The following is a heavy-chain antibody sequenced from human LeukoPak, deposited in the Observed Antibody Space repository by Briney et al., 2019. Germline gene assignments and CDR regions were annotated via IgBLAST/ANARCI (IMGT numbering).Heavy chain of an antibody. J-gene: IGHJ4*02. CDR3: ARVGVATIGGLDY. Sequence: PGGSLRLSCAASGFTFSSYSMNWVRQAPGKGLEWVSSISSSSSYIYYADSVKGRFTISRVNAKNSLYLQINSLRAEDTAVYYCARVGVATIGGLDYWGQGTLVTVSS. V-gene: IGHV3-21*01. CDR2: ISSSSSYI. CDR1: GFTFSSYS. D-gene: IGHD5-12*01.